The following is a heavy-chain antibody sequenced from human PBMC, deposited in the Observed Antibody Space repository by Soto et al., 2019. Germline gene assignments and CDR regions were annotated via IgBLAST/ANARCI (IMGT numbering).Heavy chain of an antibody. CDR2: IYYSGST. CDR3: AASCVGCGGFNYYGMDV. Sequence: SGTLSLTCTVSGGSISSGGYYWSWIRQHPGKGLEWIGYIYYSGSTYYNPSLKSRVTISVDTSKNQFSLKLSSVTAADTAVYYCAASCVGCGGFNYYGMDVWGQGTTVTVSS. J-gene: IGHJ6*02. CDR1: GGSISSGGYY. D-gene: IGHD2-21*01. V-gene: IGHV4-31*03.